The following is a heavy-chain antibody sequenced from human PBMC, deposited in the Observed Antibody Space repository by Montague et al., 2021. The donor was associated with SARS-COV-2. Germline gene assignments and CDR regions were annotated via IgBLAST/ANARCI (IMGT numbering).Heavy chain of an antibody. CDR3: ARILSFYYGMDV. J-gene: IGHJ6*02. V-gene: IGHV3-33*08. CDR1: GFTGDGV. Sequence: SLRLSCAASGFTGDGVVELRRRSEEHTAELQSPPECVCGIQQDKTNSVKGRFTISRDNSKNTLYLQMNSLRAEDTAVYYCARILSFYYGMDVWGQGTMVTVSS. CDR2: ECVCGIQQ.